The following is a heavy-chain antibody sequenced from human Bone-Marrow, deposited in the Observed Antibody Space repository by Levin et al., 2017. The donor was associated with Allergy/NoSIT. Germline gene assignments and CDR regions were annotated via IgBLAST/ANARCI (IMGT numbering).Heavy chain of an antibody. CDR3: ARDSGRFLEWFYYYYYGMDV. CDR1: GYTFSNYG. J-gene: IGHJ6*02. Sequence: ASVKVSCKASGYTFSNYGVSWVRQAPGQGLEWMGWISAHNGNTSYAQKFQGRVTMTTDTPTSTAYMELRSLRSDDTAVYYCARDSGRFLEWFYYYYYGMDVWGQGTTVTVSS. V-gene: IGHV1-18*01. D-gene: IGHD3-3*01. CDR2: ISAHNGNT.